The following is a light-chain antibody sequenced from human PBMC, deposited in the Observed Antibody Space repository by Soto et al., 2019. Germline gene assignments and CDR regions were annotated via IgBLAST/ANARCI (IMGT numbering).Light chain of an antibody. J-gene: IGKJ4*01. V-gene: IGKV1-5*03. CDR3: QQYNTYPLT. CDR2: KAS. Sequence: DIQMTQSPTTLSASVGDRVTITCRASQSLNSWLAWYQPKPGKAPKLLIHKASTLGSGVPSRFSGSGSGTAFTLTISSLQPDDFATYYCQQYNTYPLTFGGGTKVEIK. CDR1: QSLNSW.